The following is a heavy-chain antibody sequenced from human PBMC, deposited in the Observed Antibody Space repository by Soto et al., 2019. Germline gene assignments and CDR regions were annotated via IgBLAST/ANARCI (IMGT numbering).Heavy chain of an antibody. CDR3: ARAGTGGYSGYDGALTYWFDP. Sequence: QVQLQESGPGLVKPSGTLSLTCAVSGGSISSSNWWSWVRQPPGKGLEWIGAIYHSGSTNYNPSLKSRVTISVDKSKNQFALKLSSVTAADTAVYYCARAGTGGYSGYDGALTYWFDPWGQGTLVTVSS. D-gene: IGHD5-12*01. J-gene: IGHJ5*02. CDR2: IYHSGST. V-gene: IGHV4-4*02. CDR1: GGSISSSNW.